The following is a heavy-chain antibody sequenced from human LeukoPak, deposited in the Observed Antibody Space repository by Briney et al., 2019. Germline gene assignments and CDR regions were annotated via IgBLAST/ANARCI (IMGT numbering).Heavy chain of an antibody. Sequence: ASVKVSCKASGYTFTSYHMHWVRQAPGQGLEWMGIINPSGGSASYAQKFQGRVTMTRDTSTSTVYMELSSLRSEDTAVYYCARGSVTPDYFDYWGQGTLVTVSS. D-gene: IGHD3-10*01. CDR3: ARGSVTPDYFDY. V-gene: IGHV1-46*01. J-gene: IGHJ4*02. CDR1: GYTFTSYH. CDR2: INPSGGSA.